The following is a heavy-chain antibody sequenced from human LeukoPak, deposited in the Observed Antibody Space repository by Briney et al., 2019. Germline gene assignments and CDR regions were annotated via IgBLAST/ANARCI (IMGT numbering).Heavy chain of an antibody. V-gene: IGHV4-61*02. CDR1: GGSISSGGYY. CDR2: IYTSGST. Sequence: SETLSLTCTVSGGSISSGGYYWSWIRQPAGKGLEWVGRIYTSGSTNYNPSLKSRVTISVDTSKNQFSLKLSSVTAADTAVYYCARGLSLGYYYYYMDVWGKGTTVTVSS. CDR3: ARGLSLGYYYYYMDV. J-gene: IGHJ6*03. D-gene: IGHD3-3*02.